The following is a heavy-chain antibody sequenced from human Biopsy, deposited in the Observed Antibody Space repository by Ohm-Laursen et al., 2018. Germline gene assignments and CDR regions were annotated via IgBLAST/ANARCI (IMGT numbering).Heavy chain of an antibody. D-gene: IGHD3-22*01. J-gene: IGHJ5*02. Sequence: ASVKVSCKASGYTFTGYHVHWARQAPGQGLGWMGWINAKTGDTNYAQKFQGRVTMTRDTSISTAYVDLSSLRSDDTAVYYCTRGGYYYDSLAYYYWFDPWGQGTLVTVSS. CDR2: INAKTGDT. CDR3: TRGGYYYDSLAYYYWFDP. V-gene: IGHV1-2*02. CDR1: GYTFTGYH.